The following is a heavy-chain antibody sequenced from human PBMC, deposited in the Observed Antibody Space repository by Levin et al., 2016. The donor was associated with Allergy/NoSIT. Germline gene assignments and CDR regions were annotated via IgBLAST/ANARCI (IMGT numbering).Heavy chain of an antibody. CDR2: IYYSGST. CDR3: ARDKMTLRLYYYYYGMDV. Sequence: WIRQPPGKGLEWIGYIYYSGSTYYNPSLKSRVTISVDTSKNQFSLKLSSVTAADTAVYYCARDKMTLRLYYYYYGMDVWGQGTTVTVSS. J-gene: IGHJ6*02. D-gene: IGHD2-21*02. V-gene: IGHV4-31*02.